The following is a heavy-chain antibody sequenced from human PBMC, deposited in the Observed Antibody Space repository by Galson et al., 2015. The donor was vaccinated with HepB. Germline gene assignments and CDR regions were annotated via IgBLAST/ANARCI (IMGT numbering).Heavy chain of an antibody. D-gene: IGHD6-6*01. V-gene: IGHV6-1*01. CDR2: TYYRSKWYN. CDR3: ARDLRIAARRWFDP. J-gene: IGHJ5*02. CDR1: GDSVSSNSAA. Sequence: CAISGDSVSSNSAAWNWIRQSPSRGLEWLGRTYYRSKWYNDYAVSVKSRITINPDTSKNQFSLQLNPVTPEDTAVYYCARDLRIAARRWFDPWGQGTLVTVSS.